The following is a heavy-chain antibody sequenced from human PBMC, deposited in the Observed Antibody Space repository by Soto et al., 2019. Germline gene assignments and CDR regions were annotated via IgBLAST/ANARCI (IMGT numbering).Heavy chain of an antibody. CDR3: ATDLGSSSWYSDP. D-gene: IGHD6-13*01. Sequence: SVKVSCKVSGYTLTELSMHWVRQAPGKGLEWMGGFDPEDGETIYAQKFQGRVTMTEDTSTDTAYMELSSLRSEDTAVYYRATDLGSSSWYSDPWGQGTLVTVSS. J-gene: IGHJ5*02. V-gene: IGHV1-24*01. CDR2: FDPEDGET. CDR1: GYTLTELS.